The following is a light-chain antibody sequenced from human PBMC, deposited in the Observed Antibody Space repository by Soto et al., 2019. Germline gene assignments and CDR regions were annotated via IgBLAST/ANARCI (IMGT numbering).Light chain of an antibody. CDR2: GAS. CDR3: QHFNDGPSAFT. Sequence: EILMTQYPATLSVSPGERDTLSCRASQSLSRNLAWYQQKPGQAPRLPIYGASTRASGVPARFSGSGSGTEFTLTIRRLQSEDFALYYCQHFNDGPSAFTLGPGTKVDL. V-gene: IGKV3-15*01. J-gene: IGKJ3*01. CDR1: QSLSRN.